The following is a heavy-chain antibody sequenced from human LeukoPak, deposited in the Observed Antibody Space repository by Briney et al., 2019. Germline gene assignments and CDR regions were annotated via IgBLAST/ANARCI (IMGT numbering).Heavy chain of an antibody. D-gene: IGHD4-17*01. CDR1: GGTFSSYA. Sequence: ASVKVSCKASGGTFSSYAISWVRQAPGQGLEWMGRIIPILGIANYAQKFQGRVTITADKSTSTAYMELSSLRSEDTAVFYCARDFSHGALDYWGQGTLVTVSS. CDR3: ARDFSHGALDY. J-gene: IGHJ4*02. CDR2: IIPILGIA. V-gene: IGHV1-69*04.